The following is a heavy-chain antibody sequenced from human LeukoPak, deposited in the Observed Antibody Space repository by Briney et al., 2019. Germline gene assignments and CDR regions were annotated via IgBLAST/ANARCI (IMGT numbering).Heavy chain of an antibody. V-gene: IGHV3-33*01. CDR2: IWYDGSNK. CDR3: ARADYYDSSGYPDDAFDI. CDR1: GFTFSSYG. Sequence: GRSLRLSCAASGFTFSSYGMHWVRQAPGKGLEWVAVIWYDGSNKYYADSVKGRFTISRDNAKNSLYLQMNSLRAEDTAVYYCARADYYDSSGYPDDAFDIWGQGTMVTVSS. J-gene: IGHJ3*02. D-gene: IGHD3-22*01.